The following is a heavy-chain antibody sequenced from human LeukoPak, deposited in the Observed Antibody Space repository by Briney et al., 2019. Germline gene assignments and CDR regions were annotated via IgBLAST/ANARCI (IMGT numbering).Heavy chain of an antibody. V-gene: IGHV3-23*01. CDR3: ARKASEFDC. CDR1: GFTFNNYA. CDR2: ISGSGGST. Sequence: PGGSLRLSCAASGFTFNNYAMSWVRQAPGKGLEWVSSISGSGGSTYYADSVKGRFTISRDNSQNTLYLQMNSLRAEDTAVYYCARKASEFDCWGQGTLVIVSS. J-gene: IGHJ4*02.